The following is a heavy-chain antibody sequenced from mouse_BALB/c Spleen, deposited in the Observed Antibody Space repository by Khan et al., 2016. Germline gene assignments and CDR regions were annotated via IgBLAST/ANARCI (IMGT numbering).Heavy chain of an antibody. CDR2: ISYSGST. D-gene: IGHD4-1*01. CDR3: ARELGKAY. Sequence: EVQLQESGPGLVKPSQSLSLTCTVTGYSITSDYAWNWIRQFPGDKLEWMGYISYSGSTSYNPSLKRRISITRDTSKNKLFLQLNSVTTEDTATYYGARELGKAYWGHGTMVTVSA. J-gene: IGHJ3*01. CDR1: GYSITSDYA. V-gene: IGHV3-2*02.